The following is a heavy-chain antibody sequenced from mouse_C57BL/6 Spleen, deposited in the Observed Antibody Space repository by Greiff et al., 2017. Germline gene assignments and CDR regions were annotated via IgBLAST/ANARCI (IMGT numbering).Heavy chain of an antibody. CDR2: IWRGGST. CDR1: GFSLISYG. J-gene: IGHJ1*03. V-gene: IGHV2-5*01. Sequence: VMLVESGPGLVQPSQSLSITCTVSGFSLISYGVHWVRQSPGKGLEWLGVIWRGGSTDYNAAFMSRLSITKDNSKSQVFFKMDSLQADDTAIYYCAKESYYGSSPYWYFDVWGTGTTVTVSS. D-gene: IGHD1-1*01. CDR3: AKESYYGSSPYWYFDV.